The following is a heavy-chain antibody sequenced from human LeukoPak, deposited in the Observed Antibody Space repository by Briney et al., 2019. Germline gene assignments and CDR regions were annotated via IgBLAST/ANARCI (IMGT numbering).Heavy chain of an antibody. CDR1: GFTFSSYG. CDR2: IRNEGDIK. J-gene: IGHJ4*02. V-gene: IGHV3-30*02. Sequence: GGSLRLSCAASGFTFSSYGMHWVRQAPGKGLEWVAFIRNEGDIKYYADSVKGRFTISRDNSKNTLYLQMNSLRADDTAVYYCAKDLPLPYFDYWGQGTLVTVSS. CDR3: AKDLPLPYFDY. D-gene: IGHD1-14*01.